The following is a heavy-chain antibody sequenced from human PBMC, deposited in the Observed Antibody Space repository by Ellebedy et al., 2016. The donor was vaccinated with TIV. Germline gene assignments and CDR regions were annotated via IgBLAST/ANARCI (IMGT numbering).Heavy chain of an antibody. Sequence: SVKVSCKASGGTFTSYAISWVRQAPGQGLEWLGGIIAILGIPNYAQKFQGRVTITADKSMSTAYMELSSLRSEDTAVYYCARIAPTAVTFDLYYFDYWGQGTPITVSS. CDR2: IIAILGIP. CDR3: ARIAPTAVTFDLYYFDY. D-gene: IGHD4-23*01. CDR1: GGTFTSYA. V-gene: IGHV1-69*10. J-gene: IGHJ4*02.